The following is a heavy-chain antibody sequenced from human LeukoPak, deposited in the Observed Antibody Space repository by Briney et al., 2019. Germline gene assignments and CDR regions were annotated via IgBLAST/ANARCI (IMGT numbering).Heavy chain of an antibody. J-gene: IGHJ4*02. Sequence: GGSLRLSWVVSGFSFSDCWMSWVRQAPGKGLEWVAIIKGEGSERYDVGSVSGRFTISRDNVKNSLYLQMNSLRAEDTAVYYCARGRGFIIDYWGQGTLVSVSS. CDR2: IKGEGSER. CDR1: GFSFSDCW. V-gene: IGHV3-7*01. D-gene: IGHD5-12*01. CDR3: ARGRGFIIDY.